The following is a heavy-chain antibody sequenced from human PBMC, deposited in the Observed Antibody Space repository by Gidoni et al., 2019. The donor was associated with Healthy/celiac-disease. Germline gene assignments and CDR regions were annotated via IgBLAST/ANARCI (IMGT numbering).Heavy chain of an antibody. CDR1: GFTFSSYA. CDR3: AKRAEGSGSPSDY. Sequence: EVQLLEYGGVLVQPGGCLRLSCSASGFTFSSYAMSWVRQAPGTGLEWVSAISGRGGSTYYADSVKGRFTISRDNSKNTLYLQMNSLRAEDTAVYYCAKRAEGSGSPSDYWGQGTLVTVSS. CDR2: ISGRGGST. D-gene: IGHD3-10*01. J-gene: IGHJ4*02. V-gene: IGHV3-23*01.